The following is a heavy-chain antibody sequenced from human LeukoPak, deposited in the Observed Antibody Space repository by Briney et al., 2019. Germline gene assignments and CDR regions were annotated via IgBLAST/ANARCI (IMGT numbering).Heavy chain of an antibody. D-gene: IGHD5-24*01. Sequence: LPGGSLRLXCAASGFTFSGSIIHWVRQASGEGLEWVGHIRSKGNNYATAYAASVKGRFTVSRDDSKNTAYLQMNSLKTEDTALYYCTSVEMTTTSGFDYWGRGTLVTVSS. V-gene: IGHV3-73*01. CDR2: IRSKGNNYAT. CDR3: TSVEMTTTSGFDY. J-gene: IGHJ4*02. CDR1: GFTFSGSI.